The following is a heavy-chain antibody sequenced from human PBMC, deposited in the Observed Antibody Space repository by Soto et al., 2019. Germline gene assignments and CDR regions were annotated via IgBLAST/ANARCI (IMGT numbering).Heavy chain of an antibody. CDR1: GITFNTYN. Sequence: GWSLRLSCEAFGITFNTYNVDWVRQAPGKGLEWVSSISSSGSYIYYSDSVKGRFTISRDNTRNSLYLQMNSLTAEDTAVYFCAREQWLDKRDATYFDYWGQGTQVTVSS. J-gene: IGHJ4*02. CDR3: AREQWLDKRDATYFDY. D-gene: IGHD6-19*01. V-gene: IGHV3-21*01. CDR2: ISSSGSYI.